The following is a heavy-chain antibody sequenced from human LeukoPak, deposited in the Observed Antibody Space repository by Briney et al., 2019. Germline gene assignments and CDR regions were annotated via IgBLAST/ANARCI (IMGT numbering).Heavy chain of an antibody. D-gene: IGHD6-13*01. CDR3: ARDRGLAAAGIYAFDI. CDR1: GFTFSSYS. V-gene: IGHV3-21*01. Sequence: GGSLRLSCAASGFTFSSYSMNWVRQAPGKGLEWVSSISSSSSYIYYADSVKGRFTISRDNAKNSLYLQMNSLRAEDTAVYYCARDRGLAAAGIYAFDIWGQGTMVTVSS. CDR2: ISSSSSYI. J-gene: IGHJ3*02.